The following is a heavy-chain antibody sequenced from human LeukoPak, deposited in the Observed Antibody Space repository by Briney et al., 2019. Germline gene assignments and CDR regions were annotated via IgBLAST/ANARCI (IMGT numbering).Heavy chain of an antibody. V-gene: IGHV3-7*01. D-gene: IGHD6-13*01. J-gene: IGHJ4*02. CDR3: AKDRIGAAAGCPDY. CDR1: GFTFSSYW. Sequence: GGSLRLSCAASGFTFSSYWMSWVRQAPGKGLEWVANIKQDGSEKYYVDSVKGRFTISRDNAKNSLYLQMNGLRAEDTAVYYCAKDRIGAAAGCPDYWGQGTLVTVSS. CDR2: IKQDGSEK.